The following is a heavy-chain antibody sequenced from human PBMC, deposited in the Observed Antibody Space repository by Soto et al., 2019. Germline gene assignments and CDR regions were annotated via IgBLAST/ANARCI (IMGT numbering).Heavy chain of an antibody. CDR1: GGSVSSGSYY. CDR2: IYYSGST. J-gene: IGHJ4*02. V-gene: IGHV4-61*01. CDR3: AREGVSYYYGSGSYRYLDY. Sequence: PSEALSVTCPVSGGSVSSGSYYWSWIRQPPGKGLEWIGYIYYSGSTNYNPSLKSRVTISVDTSKNQFSLKLSSVTAADTAVYYCAREGVSYYYGSGSYRYLDYWGQGTLVTAPQ. D-gene: IGHD3-10*01.